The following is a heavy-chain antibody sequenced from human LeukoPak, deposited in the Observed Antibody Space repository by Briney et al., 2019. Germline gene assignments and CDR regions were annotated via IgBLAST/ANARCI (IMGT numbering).Heavy chain of an antibody. D-gene: IGHD2-2*02. J-gene: IGHJ4*02. CDR2: ISGSGGST. V-gene: IGHV3-23*01. Sequence: PGGSLRLSCAASGFTFSSYAMSWVRQAPGKGLEWVSAISGSGGSTYYADSVKGRFTISRDNSKNTLYLQMNSLRAEDTAVYYCAKDRSIVVVPAAIPKGDFDYWGQGTLVTVSS. CDR1: GFTFSSYA. CDR3: AKDRSIVVVPAAIPKGDFDY.